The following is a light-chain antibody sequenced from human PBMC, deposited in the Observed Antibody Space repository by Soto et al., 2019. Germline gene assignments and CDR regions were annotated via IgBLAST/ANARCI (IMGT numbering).Light chain of an antibody. CDR2: GAS. J-gene: IGKJ1*01. CDR3: QQYSNSPRT. CDR1: QSVTSSY. Sequence: EIVLTQSPGTLSLSPGERATLSCRASQSVTSSYLAWYQQKPGQAPRLLIYGASIRATGIPDRFSGSGSGTDFTLTISRRETEDFAVYYCQQYSNSPRTFGQGTKVEIK. V-gene: IGKV3-20*01.